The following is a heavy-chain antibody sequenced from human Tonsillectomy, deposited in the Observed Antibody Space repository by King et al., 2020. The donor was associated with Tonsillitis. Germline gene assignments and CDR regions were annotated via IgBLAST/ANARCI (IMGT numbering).Heavy chain of an antibody. V-gene: IGHV3-30-3*01. D-gene: IGHD1-7*01. CDR2: ISYDGSNK. J-gene: IGHJ6*02. CDR1: GFTFSSYA. Sequence: VQLVESGGGVVQPGRSLRLSCAASGFTFSSYAMHWVRQAPGKGLEWVAVISYDGSNKYYADSVKRRFTISRDNSKNTLYLQMNSLRAEDTAVYYCAREGITGTTGGIYYYYGMDVWGQGTTVTVSS. CDR3: AREGITGTTGGIYYYYGMDV.